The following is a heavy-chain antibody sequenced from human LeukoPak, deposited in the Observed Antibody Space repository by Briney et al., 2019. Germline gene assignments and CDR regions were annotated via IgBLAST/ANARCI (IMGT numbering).Heavy chain of an antibody. CDR1: GGSFSGYY. D-gene: IGHD2-15*01. V-gene: IGHV4-34*01. Sequence: SETLSLTCAVYGGSFSGYYWSWIRQPPGKGLEWIGEINHSGSTNYNPSLKSRVTISVDTSKNQFSLKLSSVTAADTAVYYCARRRRAHAASNWFDPWGQGTLVTVSS. CDR2: INHSGST. J-gene: IGHJ5*02. CDR3: ARRRRAHAASNWFDP.